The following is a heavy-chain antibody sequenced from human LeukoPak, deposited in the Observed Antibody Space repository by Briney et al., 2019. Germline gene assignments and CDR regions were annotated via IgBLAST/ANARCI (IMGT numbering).Heavy chain of an antibody. CDR3: ARRARIAAGTVIDY. Sequence: GGSLRLSCAASGFTFSSYGMHWVRQAPGKGLEWVAVIWCDGSNKYYADSVKGRFTIPRDNSKNTLYLQMNSLRAEDTAVYYCARRARIAAGTVIDYWGQGTLVTVSS. J-gene: IGHJ4*02. CDR1: GFTFSSYG. V-gene: IGHV3-33*08. D-gene: IGHD6-13*01. CDR2: IWCDGSNK.